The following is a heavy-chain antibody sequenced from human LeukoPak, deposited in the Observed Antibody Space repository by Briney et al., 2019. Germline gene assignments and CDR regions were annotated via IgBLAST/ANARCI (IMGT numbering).Heavy chain of an antibody. V-gene: IGHV4-34*01. CDR3: ARGRGYYYGSGSYYKDFDY. CDR2: INHSGST. J-gene: IGHJ4*02. Sequence: SETLSLTCAVYDGSFSGYYWSWIRQPPGKGLEWIGEINHSGSTNYNPSLKSRVTISVDTSKNQFSLKLSSVTAADTAVYYCARGRGYYYGSGSYYKDFDYWGQGTLVTVSS. CDR1: DGSFSGYY. D-gene: IGHD3-10*01.